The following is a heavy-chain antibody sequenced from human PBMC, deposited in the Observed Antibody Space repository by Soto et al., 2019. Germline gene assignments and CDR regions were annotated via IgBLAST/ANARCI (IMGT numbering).Heavy chain of an antibody. Sequence: EVQLLESGGGLVQPGGSLRLSCAASGFTFSSYAMSWVRQAPGKGLEWVSAISGSGGSTYYADSVKGRFTISRDNSKNTLYLQMNSLRAEDTAVYYCAKAGYYDFWSGYYTREWYFDLWGRGTLVTVSS. CDR3: AKAGYYDFWSGYYTREWYFDL. V-gene: IGHV3-23*01. D-gene: IGHD3-3*01. J-gene: IGHJ2*01. CDR2: ISGSGGST. CDR1: GFTFSSYA.